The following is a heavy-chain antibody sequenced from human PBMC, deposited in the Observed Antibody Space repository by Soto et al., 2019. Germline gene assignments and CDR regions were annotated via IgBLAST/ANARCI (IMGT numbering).Heavy chain of an antibody. V-gene: IGHV1-69*02. Sequence: QVQLVQSGAEVKKPGSSVKVSCKASGGTFSSYTISWVRQAPGQGLEWMERIIPILGIANYAQKFQGRVTITADKSTSTAYMELSSLRSEDTAVYYCARSRGSGTYPFDYWGQGTLVTVSS. CDR1: GGTFSSYT. CDR2: IIPILGIA. CDR3: ARSRGSGTYPFDY. D-gene: IGHD3-10*01. J-gene: IGHJ4*02.